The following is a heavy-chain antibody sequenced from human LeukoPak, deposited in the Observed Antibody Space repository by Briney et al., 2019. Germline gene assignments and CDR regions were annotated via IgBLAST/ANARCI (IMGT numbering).Heavy chain of an antibody. CDR2: IYSGGLT. V-gene: IGHV3-53*01. CDR3: AKPAKTDYADY. D-gene: IGHD1-14*01. CDR1: GFAVSSNY. Sequence: GGSLRLSCATSGFAVSSNYMSWVRQAPGKGLEWVSVIYSGGLTYYADSVKGRFTISRDNSKNTLYLQMNSLRAEDTALYYCAKPAKTDYADYWGQGTLVTVSS. J-gene: IGHJ4*02.